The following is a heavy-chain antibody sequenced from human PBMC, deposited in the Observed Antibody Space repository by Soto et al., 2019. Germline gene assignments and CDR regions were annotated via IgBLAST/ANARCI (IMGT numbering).Heavy chain of an antibody. CDR3: ARAQGESYYYYYYGMDV. V-gene: IGHV1-46*01. J-gene: IGHJ6*02. CDR2: INPSGGST. D-gene: IGHD1-26*01. CDR1: GYTFTSYY. Sequence: QVQLVQSGAEVKKPGASVKASCKASGYTFTSYYMHWVRQAPGQGLEWMVIINPSGGSTSSAQKFQGRVTMTRDTSTRTVYMELSSLRSDDTAVYYCARAQGESYYYYYYGMDVWGQGTTVTVSS.